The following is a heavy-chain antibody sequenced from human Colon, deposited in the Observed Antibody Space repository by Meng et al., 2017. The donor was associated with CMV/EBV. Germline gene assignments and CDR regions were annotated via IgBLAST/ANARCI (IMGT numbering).Heavy chain of an antibody. CDR1: GGSFSGYY. D-gene: IGHD2-2*02. CDR3: ARGGQFCSSTSCYMGTGYYYGMDV. CDR2: INHSGST. J-gene: IGHJ6*02. V-gene: IGHV4-34*01. Sequence: GSLRLSCAVYGGSFSGYYWSWIRQPPGKGLEWIGEINHSGSTNYNPSLKSRVTISVDTSKNQFSLKLSSVTAADTAVYYCARGGQFCSSTSCYMGTGYYYGMDVWGQGTTVTVFS.